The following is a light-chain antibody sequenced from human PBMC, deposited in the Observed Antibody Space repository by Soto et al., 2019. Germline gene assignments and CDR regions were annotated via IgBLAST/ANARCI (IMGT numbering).Light chain of an antibody. J-gene: IGLJ3*02. CDR2: LNNDGSH. CDR3: QTWATGIRV. Sequence: QPVLTQSPSASASLGASVKLTCTLSGGHSSYAIAWHQQQPEKGPRYLMNLNNDGSHTKGDVIPDRFSGSSSGAERYLTISRLQSEDEADYYCQTWATGIRVFGGGTKLTVL. CDR1: GGHSSYA. V-gene: IGLV4-69*01.